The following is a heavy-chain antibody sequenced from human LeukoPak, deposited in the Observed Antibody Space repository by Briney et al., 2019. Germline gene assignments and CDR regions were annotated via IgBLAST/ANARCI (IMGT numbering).Heavy chain of an antibody. CDR1: GFTFSSYA. CDR3: AGGRRSYYYYYMDV. D-gene: IGHD5/OR15-5a*01. V-gene: IGHV3-30*04. Sequence: GGSLRLSCAASGFTFSSYAMHWVRQAPGKGLEWVAVISYDGGNKYYADSVKGRFTISRDNSKNTLYLQMNSLRAEDTAVYYCAGGRRSYYYYYMDVWGKGTTVTVSS. CDR2: ISYDGGNK. J-gene: IGHJ6*03.